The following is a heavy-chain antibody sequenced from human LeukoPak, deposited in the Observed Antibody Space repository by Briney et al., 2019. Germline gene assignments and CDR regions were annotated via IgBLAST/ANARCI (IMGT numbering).Heavy chain of an antibody. CDR1: GFTFSSYS. D-gene: IGHD3-22*01. CDR3: ARDGGYYYDSSGRAIDY. CDR2: ISSSSSYI. J-gene: IGHJ4*02. V-gene: IGHV3-21*01. Sequence: GGSLRLSCAASGFTFSSYSMNWVRQAPGKGLEWVSSISSSSSYIYYADSVKGRFTISRDNAKNSLYLQMNRLRAEDTAVYYCARDGGYYYDSSGRAIDYWGQGTLVTVSS.